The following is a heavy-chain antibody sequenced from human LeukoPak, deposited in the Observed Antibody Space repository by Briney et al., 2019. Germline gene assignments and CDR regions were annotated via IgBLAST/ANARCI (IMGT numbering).Heavy chain of an antibody. CDR2: ISSSSSTI. D-gene: IGHD5-18*01. V-gene: IGHV3-48*02. Sequence: QAGGSLRLSCAASGFTFSSYSMNWVRQAPGKGLEWVSYISSSSSTIYYADSVKGRFTISSDNAKNSLYLQMNSLRDEDTAVYYCARVNGYSYGYYFDYWGQGTLVTVSS. CDR3: ARVNGYSYGYYFDY. CDR1: GFTFSSYS. J-gene: IGHJ4*02.